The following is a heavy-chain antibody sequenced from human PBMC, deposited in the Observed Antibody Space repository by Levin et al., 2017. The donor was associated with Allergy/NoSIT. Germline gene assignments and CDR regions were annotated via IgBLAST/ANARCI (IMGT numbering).Heavy chain of an antibody. Sequence: PGGSLRLSCAASGFTVSSNYMSWVRQAPGKGLEWVSVIYSGGSTYYADSVKGRFTISRDNSKNTLYLQMNSLRAEDTAVYYCARDGTDFWSGHTRYGMDVWGQGTTVTVSS. CDR1: GFTVSSNY. V-gene: IGHV3-66*01. CDR2: IYSGGST. CDR3: ARDGTDFWSGHTRYGMDV. D-gene: IGHD3-3*01. J-gene: IGHJ6*02.